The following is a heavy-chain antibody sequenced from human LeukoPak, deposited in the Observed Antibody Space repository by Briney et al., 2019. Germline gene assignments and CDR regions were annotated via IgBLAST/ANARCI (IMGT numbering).Heavy chain of an antibody. CDR2: ISSSSSYI. D-gene: IGHD5-18*01. CDR3: ARDRYSYGEYYFDY. V-gene: IGHV3-21*01. CDR1: GFTFSSYS. Sequence: GGSLRLSCAASGFTFSSYSMNWVRQAPGKGLEWVSSISSSSSYIYYADSVKGRFTISRDNAKNSLYLQMNSLRAEDTAVYYCARDRYSYGEYYFDYWGQGTLVTVSS. J-gene: IGHJ4*02.